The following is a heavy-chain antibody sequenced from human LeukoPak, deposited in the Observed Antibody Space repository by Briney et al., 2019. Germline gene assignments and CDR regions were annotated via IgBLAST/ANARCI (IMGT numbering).Heavy chain of an antibody. V-gene: IGHV3-23*01. CDR3: AKRGSYGSAFGHFDY. CDR1: GFTFSSYA. D-gene: IGHD3-10*01. J-gene: IGHJ4*02. Sequence: GGSLRLSCAASGFTFSSYAMSWVRQAPGKGLEWVSAISGSGGSTYYADSVKGRFTISRDNSKNTLYLQMNSLRAEDTAVYYCAKRGSYGSAFGHFDYWGQGTLVTVSS. CDR2: ISGSGGST.